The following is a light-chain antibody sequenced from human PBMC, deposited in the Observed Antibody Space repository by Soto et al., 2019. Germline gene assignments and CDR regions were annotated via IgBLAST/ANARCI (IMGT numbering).Light chain of an antibody. CDR2: KAS. V-gene: IGKV1-5*03. J-gene: IGKJ1*01. Sequence: IQMTQSPSTLSASVGDRVTITCRASQSIRIWLAWYQQKPGRAPKLLIQKASSLESEVPSRFSGSGSGTEFTLTINSLQPDDSATYYCQQYNSDSTFGQGTKVEIK. CDR1: QSIRIW. CDR3: QQYNSDST.